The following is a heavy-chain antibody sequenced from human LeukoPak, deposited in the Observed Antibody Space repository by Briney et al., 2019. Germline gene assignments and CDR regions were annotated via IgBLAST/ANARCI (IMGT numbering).Heavy chain of an antibody. CDR3: AKSRAIAAASNWFDP. CDR2: ISYDGSNK. Sequence: GGSLRLSCAASGFTFSSYGMHWVRQAPGKGLEWVAVISYDGSNKYYADSVKGRFTISRDNSKNTLYLQMNSLRAEDTAVYYCAKSRAIAAASNWFDPWGQGTLVTVSS. D-gene: IGHD6-13*01. V-gene: IGHV3-30*18. J-gene: IGHJ5*02. CDR1: GFTFSSYG.